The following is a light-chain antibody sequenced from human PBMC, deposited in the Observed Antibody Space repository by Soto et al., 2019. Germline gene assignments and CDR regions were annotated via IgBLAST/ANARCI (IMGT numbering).Light chain of an antibody. V-gene: IGKV1-39*01. CDR3: QQSYSPPFT. J-gene: IGKJ3*01. CDR1: QTISSY. CDR2: AAS. Sequence: DIQMTQSPSSLSASVEDGVTITCRASQTISSYLNWYQQRPGIAPRLLIYAASTLQSGVPSRFSGRGFATNFTLAINSLQPEDFATYYCQQSYSPPFTFGPGTKVDIK.